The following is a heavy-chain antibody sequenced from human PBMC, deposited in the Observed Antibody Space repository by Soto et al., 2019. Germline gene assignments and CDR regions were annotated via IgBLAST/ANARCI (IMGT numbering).Heavy chain of an antibody. Sequence: GGSLRLSCAASGFTFSSYAMSWVRQAPGKGLEWVSAISGSGGSTYYADSVKGRFTISRDNSKNTLYLQMNSLRAEDTAVYYCAKFTYYDFWSGKLGYWGQGTLVTVSS. J-gene: IGHJ4*02. D-gene: IGHD3-3*01. CDR1: GFTFSSYA. CDR3: AKFTYYDFWSGKLGY. CDR2: ISGSGGST. V-gene: IGHV3-23*01.